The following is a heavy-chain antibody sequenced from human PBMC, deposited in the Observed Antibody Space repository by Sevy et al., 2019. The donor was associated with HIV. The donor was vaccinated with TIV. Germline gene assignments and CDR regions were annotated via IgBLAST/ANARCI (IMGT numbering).Heavy chain of an antibody. CDR3: ARVREYSTSFSFDY. CDR2: ISAYNGNT. Sequence: ASVKVSCKASGYTFTSYGISWVRQAPGQGLEWMGWISAYNGNTNYAQKLQGRVTMTTDTSTSTAYMELRSLRSDDTAVYYCARVREYSTSFSFDYWGQGTLVTVSS. D-gene: IGHD6-6*01. J-gene: IGHJ4*02. CDR1: GYTFTSYG. V-gene: IGHV1-18*01.